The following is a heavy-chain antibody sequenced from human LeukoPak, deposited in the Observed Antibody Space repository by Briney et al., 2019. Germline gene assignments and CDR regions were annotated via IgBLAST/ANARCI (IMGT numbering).Heavy chain of an antibody. CDR1: GFTFSSYW. J-gene: IGHJ4*02. CDR3: AKGSQAARPFDY. V-gene: IGHV3-74*01. CDR2: INSDGSST. Sequence: GGSLRLSCAASGFTFSSYWMHWVRQAPGKGLVWVSRINSDGSSTSYADSVKGRFTISRDNSKNTLYLQMNSLRAEDTAVYYCAKGSQAARPFDYWGQGTLVTVSS. D-gene: IGHD6-6*01.